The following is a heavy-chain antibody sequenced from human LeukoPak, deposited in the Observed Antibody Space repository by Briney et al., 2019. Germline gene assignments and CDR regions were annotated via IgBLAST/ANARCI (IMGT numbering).Heavy chain of an antibody. CDR2: ISSSSSYI. Sequence: PGGSLKLSCAASGFTFSSYSMNWVRQAPGKGLEWVSSISSSSSYIYYADSVKGRFTISRDNAKNSLYLQMNSLRAEDTAVYYCARAKSTLVDPWGQGTLVTVSS. CDR3: ARAKSTLVDP. J-gene: IGHJ5*02. CDR1: GFTFSSYS. V-gene: IGHV3-21*01.